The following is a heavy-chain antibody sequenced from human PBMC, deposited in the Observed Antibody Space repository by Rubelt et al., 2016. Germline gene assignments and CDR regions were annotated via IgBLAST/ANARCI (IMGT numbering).Heavy chain of an antibody. CDR2: IYTSGST. D-gene: IGHD3-10*01. J-gene: IGHJ4*02. Sequence: QVQLQESGPGLVKPSETLSLTCTVSGGSITSTNYYWGWIRQPAGKGLEWIGRIYTSGSTNYHPSLKSRVTMSLDTSKNQFSLKLSSVTAADTAVYYCARLRGGTDYWGQGTLVTVSS. CDR1: GGSITSTNYY. V-gene: IGHV4-61*02. CDR3: ARLRGGTDY.